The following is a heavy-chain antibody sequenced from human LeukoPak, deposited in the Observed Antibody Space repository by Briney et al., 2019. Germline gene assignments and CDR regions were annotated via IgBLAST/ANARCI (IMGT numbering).Heavy chain of an antibody. CDR2: ISAYNGNT. Sequence: ASVKVSCKASGYTFTSYGISWVRQAPGQGLEWMGWISAYNGNTNYAQKLQGRVTMTTDTSTSTAYMELRSLRSDDTAVYYCASDLYSSGWYPIPFDYWGQGTLVTVSS. D-gene: IGHD6-19*01. CDR3: ASDLYSSGWYPIPFDY. CDR1: GYTFTSYG. V-gene: IGHV1-18*01. J-gene: IGHJ4*02.